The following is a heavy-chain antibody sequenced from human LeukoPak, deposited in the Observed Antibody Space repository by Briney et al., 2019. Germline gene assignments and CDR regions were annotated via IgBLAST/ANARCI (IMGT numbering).Heavy chain of an antibody. J-gene: IGHJ6*02. CDR2: IYYSGST. V-gene: IGHV4-59*01. Sequence: PSETLSLTCTVSGGSIISYYWSWIRQPPGKGLEWIGYIYYSGSTNYNPSLKSRVTISVDTSKNQFSLKLSSVTAADTAVYYCARGLFYCSGGSCYDYGMDVWGQGTTVTVSS. D-gene: IGHD2-15*01. CDR1: GGSIISYY. CDR3: ARGLFYCSGGSCYDYGMDV.